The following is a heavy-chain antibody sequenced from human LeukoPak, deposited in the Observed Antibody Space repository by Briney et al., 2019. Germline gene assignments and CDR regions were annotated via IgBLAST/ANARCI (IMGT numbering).Heavy chain of an antibody. D-gene: IGHD2-21*02. CDR3: ARIHCGGDCYFN. CDR2: INQDGSEK. V-gene: IGHV3-7*02. CDR1: GFTFNTYW. Sequence: GGSLRLSCAASGFTFNTYWMTWVRQAPGKGLEWVAKINQDGSEKYYVDSVKGRFTISRDNAKNTLYLQMNSLRAEDTAVYYCARIHCGGDCYFNWGQGTLVTVSS. J-gene: IGHJ1*01.